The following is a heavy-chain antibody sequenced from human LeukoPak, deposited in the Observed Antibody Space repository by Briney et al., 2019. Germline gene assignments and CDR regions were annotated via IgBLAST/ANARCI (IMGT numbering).Heavy chain of an antibody. CDR3: ATEGITGTTLDY. Sequence: SVKVPCKASGGTFSSYAISWVRQAPDKGLEGMGGIIPIFGTANYAQKFQGRVTITTDESTSTAYMELSSLRSEDTAVYYCATEGITGTTLDYWGQGTLVTVSS. CDR1: GGTFSSYA. J-gene: IGHJ4*02. CDR2: IIPIFGTA. D-gene: IGHD1-7*01. V-gene: IGHV1-69*05.